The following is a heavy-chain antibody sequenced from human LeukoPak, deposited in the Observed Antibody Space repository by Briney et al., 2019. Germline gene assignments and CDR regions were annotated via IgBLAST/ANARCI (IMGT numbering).Heavy chain of an antibody. CDR3: AEGGTYYYYGWDV. CDR2: IFYTGNT. CDR1: GGSISNYY. J-gene: IGHJ6*04. D-gene: IGHD3-16*01. Sequence: SETLSLTCTVSGGSISNYYWSWIRQPPGKGLEWIGYIFYTGNTNYNPSLNSRVTISVDTSKNQFSLRLSSVTAADTAVYYCAEGGTYYYYGWDVWGKGTTVTVSS. V-gene: IGHV4-59*01.